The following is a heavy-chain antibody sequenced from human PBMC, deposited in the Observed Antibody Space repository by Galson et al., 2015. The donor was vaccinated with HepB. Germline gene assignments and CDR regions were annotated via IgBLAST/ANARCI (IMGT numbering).Heavy chain of an antibody. CDR3: ARLVYGDYDEVNNWFDP. Sequence: SETLSLTCTVSGGSISSYYWSWIRQPPGKGLEWIGEIYHSGSTNYNPSLKSRVTISVDKSKNQFSLKLSSVTAVDTAVYYCARLVYGDYDEVNNWFDPWGQGTLVTVSS. V-gene: IGHV4-59*12. CDR2: IYHSGST. J-gene: IGHJ5*02. CDR1: GGSISSYY. D-gene: IGHD4-17*01.